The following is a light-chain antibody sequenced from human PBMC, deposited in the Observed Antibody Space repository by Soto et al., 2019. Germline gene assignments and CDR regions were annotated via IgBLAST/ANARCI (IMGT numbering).Light chain of an antibody. CDR2: GAS. V-gene: IGKV3-20*01. Sequence: EIVLTQSPATLSVSPGERATLSCRASHSVHRNFALYQQRPGQAPRLLIYGASNRATGIPDRFSGSGSGTDFTLTISRLEPEDFAVYYCQQYGNSGTFGQGTKVDIK. J-gene: IGKJ1*01. CDR3: QQYGNSGT. CDR1: HSVHRN.